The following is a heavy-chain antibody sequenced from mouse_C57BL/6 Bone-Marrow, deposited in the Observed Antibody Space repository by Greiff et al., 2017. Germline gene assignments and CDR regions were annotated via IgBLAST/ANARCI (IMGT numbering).Heavy chain of an antibody. CDR1: GFNIKDYY. D-gene: IGHD2-2*01. CDR2: LYPEDGDT. J-gene: IGHJ3*01. V-gene: IGHV14-1*01. CDR3: TTWGGYDQDWFAY. Sequence: EVKLQQSGAELVRPGASVKLSCTAPGFNIKDYYMHWVKQRPEQGLEWIGRLYPEDGDTEYAPKFQGKATMTADTSSNTAYLQLSSLTSEDTAVYYCTTWGGYDQDWFAYWCQGTLVTVSA.